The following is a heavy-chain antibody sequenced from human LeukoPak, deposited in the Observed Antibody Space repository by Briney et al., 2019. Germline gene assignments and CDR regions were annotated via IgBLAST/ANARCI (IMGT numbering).Heavy chain of an antibody. J-gene: IGHJ3*02. CDR1: GGSISSYY. D-gene: IGHD3-22*01. V-gene: IGHV4-59*01. Sequence: KPSETLSLTCTVSGGSISSYYWSWLRQPPGKGLEWIGYIYYSGSTNYNPSLKSRVTISVDTSKNQFSLKLSSVTAADTAVYYCARASKVVVITSGAFDIWGQGTMVTVSS. CDR2: IYYSGST. CDR3: ARASKVVVITSGAFDI.